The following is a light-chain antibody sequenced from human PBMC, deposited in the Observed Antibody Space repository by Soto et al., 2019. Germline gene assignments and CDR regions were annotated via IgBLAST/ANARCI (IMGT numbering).Light chain of an antibody. CDR2: EVS. CDR1: SSDFGSYNL. Sequence: QSALTKSASVSGSPGQSITISCTGTSSDFGSYNLVSWYQQHPGKAPRLIIYEVSKRPSGVSNRFSGSKSGNTASLTISGLQGEDEADYYCCSYAGISTFYVFGTGTKVTVL. V-gene: IGLV2-23*02. J-gene: IGLJ1*01. CDR3: CSYAGISTFYV.